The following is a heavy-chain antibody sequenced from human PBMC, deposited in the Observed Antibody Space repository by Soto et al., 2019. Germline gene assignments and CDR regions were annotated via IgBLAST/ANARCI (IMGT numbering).Heavy chain of an antibody. Sequence: SETLSLTCTVSGGSISSGDYYWSWIRQPPGKGLEWIGYIYYSGSTYYNPSLKSRVTISVDTSKNQFSLKLSSVTAADTAVYYCARDSPPGYCSGGSCYSRGGKYYYYGMDVWGQGTTVTVSS. CDR3: ARDSPPGYCSGGSCYSRGGKYYYYGMDV. V-gene: IGHV4-30-4*01. D-gene: IGHD2-15*01. J-gene: IGHJ6*02. CDR1: GGSISSGDYY. CDR2: IYYSGST.